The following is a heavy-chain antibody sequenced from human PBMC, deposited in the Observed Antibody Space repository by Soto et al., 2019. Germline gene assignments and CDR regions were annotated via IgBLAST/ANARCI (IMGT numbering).Heavy chain of an antibody. J-gene: IGHJ4*02. CDR3: ATGGSDYDILTGIPLGGY. D-gene: IGHD3-9*01. CDR2: FDPEDGET. CDR1: GYTLTELS. V-gene: IGHV1-24*01. Sequence: ASVKVSCKVSGYTLTELSMHWVRQAPGKGLEWMGGFDPEDGETIYAQKFQGRVTMTEDTSTDTAYMELSSLRSEDTAVYYCATGGSDYDILTGIPLGGYWGQGTLLTVSS.